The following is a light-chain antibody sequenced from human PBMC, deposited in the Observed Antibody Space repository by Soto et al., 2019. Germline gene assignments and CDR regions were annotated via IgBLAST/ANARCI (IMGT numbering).Light chain of an antibody. CDR2: DVT. CDR1: SSDIGGYNF. J-gene: IGLJ1*01. Sequence: QSALTQPPSASGSPGQSVAISCTGTSSDIGGYNFVSWYQQHQGKAPKLMIYDVTKRPSGVPDRFSGSKSGNTATLIVSVLKDEDEADYYCSSHGGSNNPYVFGPGTKLTVL. V-gene: IGLV2-8*01. CDR3: SSHGGSNNPYV.